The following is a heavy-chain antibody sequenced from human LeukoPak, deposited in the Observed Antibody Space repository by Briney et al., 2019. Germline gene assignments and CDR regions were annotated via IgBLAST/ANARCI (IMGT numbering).Heavy chain of an antibody. CDR3: AKDRNYYGSGTYYTVDY. D-gene: IGHD3-10*01. V-gene: IGHV3-30*18. Sequence: GGSLRLSCAASGFTFSSYGMHWVRQAPGKGLEWVAVISYDGSNKYYADSVKGRFTTSRDNSKNTLYLQMNSLRAEDTAVYYCAKDRNYYGSGTYYTVDYWGQGTLVTVSS. CDR2: ISYDGSNK. CDR1: GFTFSSYG. J-gene: IGHJ4*02.